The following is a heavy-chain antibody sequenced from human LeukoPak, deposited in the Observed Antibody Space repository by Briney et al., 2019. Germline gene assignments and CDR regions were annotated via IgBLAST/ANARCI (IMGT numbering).Heavy chain of an antibody. Sequence: SVKVSCKASGGTFSSYAISWVRQAPGQGLEWMGGIIPIFGTANYAQNFQGRVTITTDESTSTAYMELRSLRSEDTVLYCCARDCCDSSGYFGYWGQGTLVTVSS. J-gene: IGHJ4*02. CDR1: GGTFSSYA. D-gene: IGHD3-22*01. CDR2: IIPIFGTA. CDR3: ARDCCDSSGYFGY. V-gene: IGHV1-69*05.